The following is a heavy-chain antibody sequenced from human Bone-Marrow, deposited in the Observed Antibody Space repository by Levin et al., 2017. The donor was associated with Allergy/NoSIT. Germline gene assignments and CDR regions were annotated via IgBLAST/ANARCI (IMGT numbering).Heavy chain of an antibody. V-gene: IGHV3-30-3*01. CDR3: ARVSSEGIAADY. Sequence: RAGGSLRLSCAASGFTFNTYAMYWVRQAPGKGLEWVALISYDGNSKYSADSVQGRFTISRDNSMNTLYLLMNSLRAEDTAVYYCARVSSEGIAADYWGQGTLVTVSS. J-gene: IGHJ4*02. CDR2: ISYDGNSK. D-gene: IGHD6-13*01. CDR1: GFTFNTYA.